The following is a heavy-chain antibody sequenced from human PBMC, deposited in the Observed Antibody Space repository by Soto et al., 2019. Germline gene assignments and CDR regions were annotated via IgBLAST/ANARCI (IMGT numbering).Heavy chain of an antibody. CDR3: AHGKLLRDGYNSLFDY. J-gene: IGHJ4*02. Sequence: SGPTLVNPTQTLTLTCTFSGFSLSTSGVGVGWIRQPPGKALEWLALIYWDDDKRYSPSLKSRLTITKDTSKNQVVLTMTNMDLVDTATFYFAHGKLLRDGYNSLFDYWGQETLVTVPS. V-gene: IGHV2-5*02. CDR1: GFSLSTSGVG. D-gene: IGHD5-12*01. CDR2: IYWDDDK.